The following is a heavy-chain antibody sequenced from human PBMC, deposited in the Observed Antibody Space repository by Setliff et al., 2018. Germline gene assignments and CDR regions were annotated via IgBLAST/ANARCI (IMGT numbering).Heavy chain of an antibody. CDR3: ARASRFATIVWKGDYYMDV. CDR1: GYSFSTYA. Sequence: ASVKVSCKASGYSFSTYAMSWIRQAPGQGLERMRWINTNTGNPSYAQGFTGRFVFSLDTSVSTAYLQISSLKPEDTAMYYCARASRFATIVWKGDYYMDVWGKGTTVTVSS. J-gene: IGHJ6*03. CDR2: INTNTGNP. V-gene: IGHV7-4-1*02. D-gene: IGHD3-16*02.